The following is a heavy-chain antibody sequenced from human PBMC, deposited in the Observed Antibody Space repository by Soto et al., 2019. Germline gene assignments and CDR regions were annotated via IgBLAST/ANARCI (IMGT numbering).Heavy chain of an antibody. CDR3: ARGHSSSSYYYYYGMDV. J-gene: IGHJ6*02. CDR2: MNPNSGNT. V-gene: IGHV1-8*01. D-gene: IGHD6-6*01. CDR1: GYTFTCYD. Sequence: ASVKVSCKASGYTFTCYDINWVRQATGQGLEWMGWMNPNSGNTGYAQKFQGRVTMARNTSIRTAYMELSSLRSEDTAVYYCARGHSSSSYYYYYGMDVWGQGTTVTVSS.